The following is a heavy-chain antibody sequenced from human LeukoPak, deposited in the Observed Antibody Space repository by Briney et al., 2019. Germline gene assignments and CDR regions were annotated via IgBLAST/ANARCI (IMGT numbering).Heavy chain of an antibody. CDR1: GGSVSSYY. J-gene: IGHJ4*02. D-gene: IGHD6-25*01. Sequence: SETLSLTCTASGGSVSSYYWSRIRQPPRKGLEWIGDIYTSGNTNYNPSLKSRLTMSVDRSKNQFSLKLNSVTAADTAVYYCARRVDGSGEARLDYWGPGTLVTVSS. CDR2: IYTSGNT. V-gene: IGHV4-4*08. CDR3: ARRVDGSGEARLDY.